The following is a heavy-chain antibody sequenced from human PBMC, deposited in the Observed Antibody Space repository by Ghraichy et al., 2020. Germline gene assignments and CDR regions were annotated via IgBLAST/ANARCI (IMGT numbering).Heavy chain of an antibody. Sequence: GGSLRLSCAASGFTFSTYWMSWVRQAPGKGLEWVANIKQDGSEKYYVDSVKGRFPISRDNATNSLYLQMNSLRAEDTAVYYCARAPTMVRGVIMIYSFDYWGQGTLVTVSS. D-gene: IGHD3-10*01. J-gene: IGHJ4*02. V-gene: IGHV3-7*03. CDR2: IKQDGSEK. CDR1: GFTFSTYW. CDR3: ARAPTMVRGVIMIYSFDY.